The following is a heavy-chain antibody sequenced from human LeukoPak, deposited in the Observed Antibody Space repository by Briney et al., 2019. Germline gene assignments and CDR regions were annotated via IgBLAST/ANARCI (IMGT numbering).Heavy chain of an antibody. V-gene: IGHV1-18*01. CDR3: ARPWGAARHGDAFDI. CDR2: ISAYNGNT. J-gene: IGHJ3*02. D-gene: IGHD6-6*01. CDR1: GYTFSSSG. Sequence: ASVKVSCKPSGYTFSSSGISWVRHAPGQGLERMGWISAYNGNTNYAQKLQGRVTMTTDTSTSTAYMELRSLRSDDTAVYYCARPWGAARHGDAFDIWGQGTMVTVSS.